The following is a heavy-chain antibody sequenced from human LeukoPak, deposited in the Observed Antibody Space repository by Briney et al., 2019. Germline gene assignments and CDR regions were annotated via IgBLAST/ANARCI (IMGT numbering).Heavy chain of an antibody. CDR3: ARWRAGTDDY. D-gene: IGHD6-13*01. CDR1: GFTFSSYS. J-gene: IGHJ4*02. CDR2: ISSSSSYI. Sequence: PGGSLRLSCAASGFTFSSYSMNWVRQAPGKGLEWVSSISSSSSYIYYAGSVKGRFTISRDNAKNSLYLQMNSLRAEDTAVYYCARWRAGTDDYWGQGTLVTVSS. V-gene: IGHV3-21*01.